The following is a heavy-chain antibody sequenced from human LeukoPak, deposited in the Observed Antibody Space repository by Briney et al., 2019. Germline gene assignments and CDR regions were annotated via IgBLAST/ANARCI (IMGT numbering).Heavy chain of an antibody. CDR1: GGSISSGDYY. Sequence: SETLSLTCTVSGGSISSGDYYWSWIRQPPGRGLEWIGYIYYSGSTYYNPSLKSRVTISVYTSKNQFSLKLSSVTVAETAVYYCVYKPFDALDIWGQGTMVTVSS. D-gene: IGHD1-14*01. CDR3: VYKPFDALDI. V-gene: IGHV4-30-4*08. J-gene: IGHJ3*02. CDR2: IYYSGST.